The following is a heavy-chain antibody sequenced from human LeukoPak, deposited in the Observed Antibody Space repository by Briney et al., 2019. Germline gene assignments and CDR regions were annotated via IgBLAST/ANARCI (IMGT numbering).Heavy chain of an antibody. CDR3: ARGLVAVAGTAYYYMDV. V-gene: IGHV4-38-2*02. Sequence: SETLSLTCTVSGYSISSGYYWGWIRQPPGKGLEWIGTFYHSGSTYYKSPLRSRVTISVDTSKNQFSLKLSSVTAADTAVYYCARGLVAVAGTAYYYMDVWGKGTTVTVSS. D-gene: IGHD6-19*01. J-gene: IGHJ6*03. CDR1: GYSISSGYY. CDR2: FYHSGST.